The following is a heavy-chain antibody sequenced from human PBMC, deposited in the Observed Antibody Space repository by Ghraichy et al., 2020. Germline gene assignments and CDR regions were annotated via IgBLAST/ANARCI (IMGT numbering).Heavy chain of an antibody. Sequence: GESLNISCKGSGYSFTSYWISWVRQMPGKGLEWMGRIDPSDSYTNYSPSFQGHVTISADKSISTAYLQWSSLKASDTAMYYCARLDVMITFGGVIAPSDYWGQGTLVTVSS. CDR1: GYSFTSYW. CDR2: IDPSDSYT. J-gene: IGHJ4*02. CDR3: ARLDVMITFGGVIAPSDY. D-gene: IGHD3-16*02. V-gene: IGHV5-10-1*01.